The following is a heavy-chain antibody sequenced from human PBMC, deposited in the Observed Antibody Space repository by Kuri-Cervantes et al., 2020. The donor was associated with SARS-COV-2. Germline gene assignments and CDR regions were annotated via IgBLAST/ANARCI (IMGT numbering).Heavy chain of an antibody. CDR2: INHSGST. Sequence: GSLRLSCAVYGGSFSGYYWSWIRQPPGKGLEWIGEINHSGSTNYNPSLKSRVTIPVDTSKNQFSLKLSSVTAADTAVYYCARGLRWQQPHRNYYYGMDVWGQGTTVTVSS. J-gene: IGHJ6*02. CDR3: ARGLRWQQPHRNYYYGMDV. CDR1: GGSFSGYY. D-gene: IGHD5-24*01. V-gene: IGHV4-34*01.